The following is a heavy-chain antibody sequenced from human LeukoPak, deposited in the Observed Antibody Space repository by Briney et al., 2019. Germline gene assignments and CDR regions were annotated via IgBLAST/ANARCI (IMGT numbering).Heavy chain of an antibody. CDR1: EFTFSSYT. CDR2: ISRSTNYI. J-gene: IGHJ6*03. Sequence: GGSLRLSCAASEFTFSSYTMNWVRQAPGKGLEWVSLISRSTNYIYYADSVKGRFTISRDNAKNSLYLQMNSLRAEDTALYYCAREEYYYYMDVWGKGTTVTVSS. V-gene: IGHV3-21*04. CDR3: AREEYYYYMDV.